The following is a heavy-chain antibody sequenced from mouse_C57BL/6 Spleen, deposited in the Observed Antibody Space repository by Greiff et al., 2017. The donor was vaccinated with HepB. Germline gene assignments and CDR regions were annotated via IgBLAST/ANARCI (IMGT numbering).Heavy chain of an antibody. Sequence: EVQVVESGPGLVKPSQSLSLTCSVTGYSITSGYYWNWIRQFPGNKLEWMGYISYDGSNNYNPSLKNRISITRDTSKNQFFLKLNSVTTEDTATYYCARGVPWFAYWGQGTLVTVSA. V-gene: IGHV3-6*01. CDR3: ARGVPWFAY. CDR2: ISYDGSN. J-gene: IGHJ3*01. CDR1: GYSITSGYY.